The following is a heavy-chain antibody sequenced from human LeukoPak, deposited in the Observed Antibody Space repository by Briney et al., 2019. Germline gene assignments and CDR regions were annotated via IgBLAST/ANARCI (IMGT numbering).Heavy chain of an antibody. Sequence: ASVKVSCKTSGYTFTNYDINWVRQATGQGLEWMGWMNPNSGNTGCAQKFQGRVTMTRNTSISTAYMELSSLRSEDTAVYYCARPRCSSTDCHPPEWFDPWGQGTLVTVSS. CDR2: MNPNSGNT. D-gene: IGHD2-2*01. V-gene: IGHV1-8*01. J-gene: IGHJ5*02. CDR3: ARPRCSSTDCHPPEWFDP. CDR1: GYTFTNYD.